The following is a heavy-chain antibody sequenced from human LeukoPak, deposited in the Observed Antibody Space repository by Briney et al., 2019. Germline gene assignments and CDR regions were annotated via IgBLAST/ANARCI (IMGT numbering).Heavy chain of an antibody. CDR3: AGSGFDRAFDI. V-gene: IGHV4-34*01. Sequence: PSETLSLTCAVYGGSFSGYYWSWIRQPPGKGLEWIGEINHSGSTNYNPSLKSRVTISVDTSKNQFSLKLSSVTAADTAVYYCAGSGFDRAFDIWGQGTMVTVSS. D-gene: IGHD3-9*01. CDR2: INHSGST. J-gene: IGHJ3*02. CDR1: GGSFSGYY.